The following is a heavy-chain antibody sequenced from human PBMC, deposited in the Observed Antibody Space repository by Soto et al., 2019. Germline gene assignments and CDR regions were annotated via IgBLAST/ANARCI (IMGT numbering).Heavy chain of an antibody. V-gene: IGHV3-23*01. Sequence: AGGSLRLSCAASGFTFNDDGMAWVRQAPGKGLEWVSTISNSGVNTHYADSVKGRFTISRDNSKNTLYLQMNSLRAEDTAVYHCAKDCCGATFFGYWGQGTQVTVSS. CDR3: AKDCCGATFFGY. CDR2: ISNSGVNT. D-gene: IGHD5-12*01. J-gene: IGHJ4*02. CDR1: GFTFNDDG.